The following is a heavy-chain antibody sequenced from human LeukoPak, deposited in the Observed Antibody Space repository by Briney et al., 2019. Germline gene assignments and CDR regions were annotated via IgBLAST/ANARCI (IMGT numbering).Heavy chain of an antibody. V-gene: IGHV3-7*01. J-gene: IGHJ4*02. Sequence: SGGSLRLSYAASGFTFSSYWMSWVRQAPGKGLEWVANIKQDGSEKYYVDSVKGRFTISRDNAKNSLYLQMNSLRAEDTAVYYCARSRIAGYFDYWGQGTLVTVSS. CDR3: ARSRIAGYFDY. CDR2: IKQDGSEK. CDR1: GFTFSSYW. D-gene: IGHD6-13*01.